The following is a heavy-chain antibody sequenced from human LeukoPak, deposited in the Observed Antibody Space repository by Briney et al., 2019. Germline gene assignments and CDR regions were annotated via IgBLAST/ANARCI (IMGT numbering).Heavy chain of an antibody. J-gene: IGHJ4*02. D-gene: IGHD3-22*01. V-gene: IGHV3-30*02. Sequence: GGSLRLSCAASACTFSTYGMHWVRQVPGKGLEWVTFMEYDGLKKYYADSVKGRFTVSRDNSKNTLYLQMDSLRPEDRAVYYSAGPGDSRGYYSVDWGQGILVTVSS. CDR2: MEYDGLKK. CDR1: ACTFSTYG. CDR3: AGPGDSRGYYSVD.